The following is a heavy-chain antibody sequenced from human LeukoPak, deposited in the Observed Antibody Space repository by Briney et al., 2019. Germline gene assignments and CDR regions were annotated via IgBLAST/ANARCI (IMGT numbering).Heavy chain of an antibody. CDR3: ARGVKPLDTAMVPPVH. CDR1: GGTFSSYA. CDR2: IIPIFGTA. J-gene: IGHJ4*02. D-gene: IGHD5-18*01. Sequence: GASVKVSCKASGGTFSSYAISWVRQAPGQGLEWMGGIIPIFGTANYAQKFQGRVTITADESTSTAYMELSSLRSEDTAVHYCARGVKPLDTAMVPPVHWGQGTLVTVSS. V-gene: IGHV1-69*13.